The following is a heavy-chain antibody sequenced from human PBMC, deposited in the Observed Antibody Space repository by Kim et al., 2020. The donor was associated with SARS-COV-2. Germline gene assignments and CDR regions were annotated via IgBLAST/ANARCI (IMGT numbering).Heavy chain of an antibody. CDR3: ATAITNHETISYAF. CDR2: IGYTGADT. D-gene: IGHD3-16*01. Sequence: GGSLRLSCAASGLTFTTYAMTWVRQAPGKGLEWVSTIGYTGADTYYADSVKGRFTISRDNSKNTLYLQMNSLRDEDTAVYYCATAITNHETISYAFWGQGAHVT. V-gene: IGHV3-23*01. J-gene: IGHJ1*01. CDR1: GLTFTTYA.